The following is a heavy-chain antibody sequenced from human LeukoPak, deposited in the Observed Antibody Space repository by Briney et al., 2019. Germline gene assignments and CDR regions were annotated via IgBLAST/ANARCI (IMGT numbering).Heavy chain of an antibody. CDR2: ISSSGSTI. CDR3: ARDDLVITMVRGVLDY. J-gene: IGHJ4*02. V-gene: IGHV3-11*01. D-gene: IGHD3-10*01. Sequence: GGSLRLSCAASGFTFSDYYMSWIRQAPGKGLEWVSYISSSGSTIYYADSVKGRFTISRDNAKNSLYLQMNSLRAEDTAVYYCARDDLVITMVRGVLDYWGQGTLVTISS. CDR1: GFTFSDYY.